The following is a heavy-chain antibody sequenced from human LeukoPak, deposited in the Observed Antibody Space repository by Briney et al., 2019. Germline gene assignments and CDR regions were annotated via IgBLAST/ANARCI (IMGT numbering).Heavy chain of an antibody. D-gene: IGHD1-26*01. J-gene: IGHJ4*02. CDR1: GFTVSSNY. CDR3: ARGAYSGSYSYFDY. Sequence: GGSLRLSCAASGFTVSSNYMSWIRQAPGKGLEWVSYISSSSSYTNYADSVKGRFTISRDNAKNSLYLQMNSLRAEDTAVYYCARGAYSGSYSYFDYWGQGTLVTVSS. CDR2: ISSSSSYT. V-gene: IGHV3-11*05.